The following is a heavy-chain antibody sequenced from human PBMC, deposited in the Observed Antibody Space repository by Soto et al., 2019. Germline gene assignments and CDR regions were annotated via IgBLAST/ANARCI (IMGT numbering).Heavy chain of an antibody. CDR3: ARGGSGYTGFNGF. J-gene: IGHJ4*02. V-gene: IGHV1-69*01. D-gene: IGHD3-22*01. CDR2: IIPVFQTA. CDR1: GGLFSSYH. Sequence: QEQLVQSGAEVKKPGSSVKVSCTASGGLFSSYHISWVRQVPGQGLEWMGGIIPVFQTAYYTQRFQGRVTITADESTNTAYMELGSLRSEDTAIYYCARGGSGYTGFNGFWGQGTLVTVSS.